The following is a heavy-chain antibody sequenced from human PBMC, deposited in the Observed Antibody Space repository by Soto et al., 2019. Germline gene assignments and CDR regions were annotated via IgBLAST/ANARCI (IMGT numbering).Heavy chain of an antibody. CDR3: ARVRRGPYAFDY. V-gene: IGHV4-59*02. Sequence: PSETRSLTCPVSAYSVGKYYWTWLRQPPGGGLEWIGYIYFNGNTNYNPSLKSRVTISVDTSKNQFSLKLSSVTAADTAVYYCARVRRGPYAFDYWGQGTLVTVSS. J-gene: IGHJ4*02. CDR1: AYSVGKYY. D-gene: IGHD3-16*01. CDR2: IYFNGNT.